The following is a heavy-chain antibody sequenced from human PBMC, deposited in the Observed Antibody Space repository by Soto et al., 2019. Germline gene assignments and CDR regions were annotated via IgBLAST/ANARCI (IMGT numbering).Heavy chain of an antibody. CDR1: GYTFTSYY. CDR2: INPSGGST. CDR3: AREIVIVGAPSEYYYGMDV. V-gene: IGHV1-46*01. D-gene: IGHD1-26*01. J-gene: IGHJ6*02. Sequence: ASVKVSCKASGYTFTSYYMHWVRQAPGQGLEWMGIINPSGGSTSYAQKFQGRVTMTRDTSTSTVYMELSSLRSEDTAVYYCAREIVIVGAPSEYYYGMDVWGQGTTVTVSS.